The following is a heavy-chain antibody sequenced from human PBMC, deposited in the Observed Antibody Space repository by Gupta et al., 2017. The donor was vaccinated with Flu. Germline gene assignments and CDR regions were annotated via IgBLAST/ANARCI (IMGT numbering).Heavy chain of an antibody. CDR1: GFTLSSYA. CDR3: ARGHWDN. CDR2: ISSSGST. V-gene: IGHV3-48*03. Sequence: EVQLVESGGNLVQPGGSLRLSCAASGFTLSSYAMSWVRQAPGRGLEWSSFISSSGSTYYGDPVRGRFTISRDNAKNSLYLQMSGLRDEDTAIYYCARGHWDNWGQGTLVTVSS. J-gene: IGHJ4*02.